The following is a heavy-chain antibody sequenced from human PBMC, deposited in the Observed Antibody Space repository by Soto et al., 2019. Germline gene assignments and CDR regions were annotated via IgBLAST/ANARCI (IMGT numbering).Heavy chain of an antibody. V-gene: IGHV4-31*03. CDR2: FYSSGSI. CDR3: ARMYSSGSGWFHP. CDR1: GYSITAGGYY. J-gene: IGHJ5*02. Sequence: ASETLSLTCFVSGYSITAGGYYWSWICHHPGKGLEWIGSFYSSGSIIYNPSLRSRVSISGDTSSNQFSMSLTSVTAADTARYYCARMYSSGSGWFHPWGQGTLVTVSS. D-gene: IGHD6-19*01.